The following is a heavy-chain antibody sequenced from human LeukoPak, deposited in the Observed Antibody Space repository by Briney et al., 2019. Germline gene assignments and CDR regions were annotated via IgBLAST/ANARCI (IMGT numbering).Heavy chain of an antibody. CDR3: ASPLWFGELLFES. D-gene: IGHD3-10*01. V-gene: IGHV3-30-3*01. J-gene: IGHJ4*02. Sequence: GGSLRLSCAASGFTFSSYAMHWVRQAPGKGLEWVADISYDGSNKYYADSVKGRFTISRDNSKNTLYLQMNSLRAEDTAVYYCASPLWFGELLFESWGQGTLVTVSS. CDR2: ISYDGSNK. CDR1: GFTFSSYA.